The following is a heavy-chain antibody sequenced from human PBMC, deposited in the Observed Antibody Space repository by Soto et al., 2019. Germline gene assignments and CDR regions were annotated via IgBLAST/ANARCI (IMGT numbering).Heavy chain of an antibody. D-gene: IGHD6-13*01. CDR2: INHSGST. Sequence: SETLSRTCAVYGGSFSCYYWSWIREPPGKGLEWIGEINHSGSTKYNPSLKSRVTISVDTSKNQFSLKLSSVTAADTAVYYCARSYSSSWIYYYYGMDVWGQGTTVTVSS. CDR1: GGSFSCYY. V-gene: IGHV4-34*01. J-gene: IGHJ6*02. CDR3: ARSYSSSWIYYYYGMDV.